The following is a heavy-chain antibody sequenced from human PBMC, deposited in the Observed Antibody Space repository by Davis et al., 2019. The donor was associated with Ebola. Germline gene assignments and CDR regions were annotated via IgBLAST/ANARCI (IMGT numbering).Heavy chain of an antibody. Sequence: GESLKISCSASGFTFSSFAMHWVRQAPGKGLKYVSAISSSGGSTYYADSVKGRFTISRDSSKNTLHLQMSSLRAEDMAVYYCARGPSTGNSFSYWGQGTLVTVSS. CDR2: ISSSGGST. J-gene: IGHJ4*02. V-gene: IGHV3-64D*06. CDR1: GFTFSSFA. CDR3: ARGPSTGNSFSY. D-gene: IGHD6-13*01.